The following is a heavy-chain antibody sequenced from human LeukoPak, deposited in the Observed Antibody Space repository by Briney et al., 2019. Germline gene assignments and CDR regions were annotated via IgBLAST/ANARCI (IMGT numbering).Heavy chain of an antibody. V-gene: IGHV4-34*01. CDR1: GGSFSGYY. Sequence: SETLSLTCAVYGGSFSGYYWSWIRQPPGKGLEWIGEINHSGSTNYNPSLKSRVTISVDTSKNQFSLKLSSVTAADTAVYYCARRWFGEDDAFDIWGQGTMVTVSS. CDR3: ARRWFGEDDAFDI. CDR2: INHSGST. D-gene: IGHD3-10*01. J-gene: IGHJ3*02.